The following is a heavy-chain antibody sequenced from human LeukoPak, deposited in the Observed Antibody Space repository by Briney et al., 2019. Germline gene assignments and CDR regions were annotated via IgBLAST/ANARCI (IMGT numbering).Heavy chain of an antibody. CDR1: GYTFTSYY. CDR3: ARDGIAARSDY. D-gene: IGHD6-6*01. J-gene: IGHJ4*02. V-gene: IGHV1-46*01. Sequence: ASVKVSCKASGYTFTSYYMHWVRQAPGQGLEWMGIINPSGGSTSYAQKFQGRVTMTRDTSISTAYMELSRLRSDDTAVYYCARDGIAARSDYWGQGTLVTVSS. CDR2: INPSGGST.